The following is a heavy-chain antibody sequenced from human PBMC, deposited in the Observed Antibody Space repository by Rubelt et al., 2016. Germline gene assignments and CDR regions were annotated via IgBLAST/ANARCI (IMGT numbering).Heavy chain of an antibody. CDR1: GFTVSSNY. CDR3: ARGRLTYDDYGWFDP. CDR2: LYAGGST. D-gene: IGHD4-17*01. J-gene: IGHJ5*02. Sequence: EVQLVESGGDLVQPGGSLRLSCAASGFTVSSNYMSWVRQAPGKGLEWVSILYAGGSTYYADSVKGRFIISRDNSKNTLYLQMNSLRVEDTAVYYCARGRLTYDDYGWFDPWGQGTLVTVSS. V-gene: IGHV3-66*01.